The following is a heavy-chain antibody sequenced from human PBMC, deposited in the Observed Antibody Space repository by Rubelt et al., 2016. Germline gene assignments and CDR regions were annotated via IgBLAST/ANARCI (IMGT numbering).Heavy chain of an antibody. V-gene: IGHV3-48*01. J-gene: IGHJ4*02. CDR2: ISSTITSG. CDR3: ARDPPSGFDGVDHGHFHY. D-gene: IGHD5-12*01. Sequence: EWVSYISSTITSGYYADSVKGRFTVSRDIAKNSLYLQMNSLGAEDTAVYYCARDPPSGFDGVDHGHFHYWGQGTLGTVSS.